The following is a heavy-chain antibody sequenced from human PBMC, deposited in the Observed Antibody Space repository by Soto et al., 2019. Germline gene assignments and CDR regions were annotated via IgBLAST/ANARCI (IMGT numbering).Heavy chain of an antibody. CDR1: GFTFSNYA. CDR3: AKSRYSESSGDFYEF. V-gene: IGHV3-23*01. Sequence: EVQLLESGGGLVQPGGSLRLSCAASGFTFSNYAMSWVRQAPGKGLEWVSGIGGRATSAYYADSVKGRFAISRDNSYNTLFLQLSSLRAEDTAVYYCAKSRYSESSGDFYEFWGQGTLVSVSS. CDR2: IGGRATSA. D-gene: IGHD3-22*01. J-gene: IGHJ4*02.